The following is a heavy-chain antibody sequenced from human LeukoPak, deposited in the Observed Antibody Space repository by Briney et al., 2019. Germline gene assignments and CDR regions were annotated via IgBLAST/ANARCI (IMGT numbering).Heavy chain of an antibody. V-gene: IGHV4-31*03. CDR2: IYYSGST. J-gene: IGHJ5*02. Sequence: SETLSLTCTVSGGSISSGGYYWSWIRQHPGKGLEWIGYIYYSGSTYYNPSLKSRVTISVDTSKNQFSLKLSSVTAADTAVYYCAAQDVNWFDPWGQGTLVTVSS. CDR1: GGSISSGGYY. D-gene: IGHD2-15*01. CDR3: AAQDVNWFDP.